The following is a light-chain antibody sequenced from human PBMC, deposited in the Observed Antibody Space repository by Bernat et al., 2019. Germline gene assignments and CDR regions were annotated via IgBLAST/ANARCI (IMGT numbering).Light chain of an antibody. CDR1: QGINNW. V-gene: IGKV1-12*01. CDR3: QQAHSFPRT. J-gene: IGKJ1*01. Sequence: DIQMTQSPSSVSASVGDRVTITCRASQGINNWLAWYQQKPGKAPNLLISVASSLQSGVPSRFSGSGFGTDFTLTISSLQPEGFATYYCQQAHSFPRTFGQGTKVEI. CDR2: VAS.